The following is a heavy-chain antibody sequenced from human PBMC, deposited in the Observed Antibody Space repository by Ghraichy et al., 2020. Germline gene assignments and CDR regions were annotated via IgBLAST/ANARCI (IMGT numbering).Heavy chain of an antibody. CDR2: IYNSGST. J-gene: IGHJ4*02. CDR1: GGSVSSGSYY. V-gene: IGHV4-61*01. CDR3: ARDWRRYYDSSGDRAGYFDY. Sequence: SQTLSLTCTVSGGSVSSGSYYWSWIRQPPGKGLEWIGYIYNSGSTNYNPSLKSRVTISVDTSKNQFSLKLSSVTAADTAVYYCARDWRRYYDSSGDRAGYFDYWGQGTLVTVSS. D-gene: IGHD3-22*01.